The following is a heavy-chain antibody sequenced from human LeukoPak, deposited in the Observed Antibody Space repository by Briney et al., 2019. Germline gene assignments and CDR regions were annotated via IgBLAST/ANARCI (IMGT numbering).Heavy chain of an antibody. Sequence: SETLSLTCAVYGGSFSGYYWSWIRQPPGKGLEWIGEINHSGSTNYNPSLKSRVTTSVDTSKNQFSLKLSSVTAADTAVYHCAREPRYYYDSSGYYRWFDPWGQGTLVTVSS. J-gene: IGHJ5*02. CDR2: INHSGST. D-gene: IGHD3-22*01. CDR1: GGSFSGYY. CDR3: AREPRYYYDSSGYYRWFDP. V-gene: IGHV4-34*01.